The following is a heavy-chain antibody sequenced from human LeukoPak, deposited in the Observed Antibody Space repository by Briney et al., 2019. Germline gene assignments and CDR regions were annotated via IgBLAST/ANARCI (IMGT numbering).Heavy chain of an antibody. Sequence: PGGSLRLSCAASGFTFSTFAMIWVRQSPGKGLEWVSSIFPSGGEIHYADSVRGRFTISRDNSKSTLSLQLNSLRAEDTAIYYCARDEKDGPLWYWGQGILVFVSS. V-gene: IGHV3-23*01. CDR1: GFTFSTFA. CDR2: IFPSGGEI. J-gene: IGHJ4*02. D-gene: IGHD2-15*01. CDR3: ARDEKDGPLWY.